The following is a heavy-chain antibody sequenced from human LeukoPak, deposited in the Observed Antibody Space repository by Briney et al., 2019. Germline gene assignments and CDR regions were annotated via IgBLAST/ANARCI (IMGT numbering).Heavy chain of an antibody. V-gene: IGHV3-30*02. CDR1: RFTFSSYG. D-gene: IGHD3-22*01. CDR2: IRYDGTNK. J-gene: IGHJ4*02. Sequence: AGGSLRLSCVASRFTFSSYGMHWVRQAPGKGLEWVAFIRYDGTNKYYVDSVKGRFTMSRDNPKNTLYLQMNSLRAEDTAVYYCAKDLLAGHYYDSSGYYPSFHFWGQGTLVTVSS. CDR3: AKDLLAGHYYDSSGYYPSFHF.